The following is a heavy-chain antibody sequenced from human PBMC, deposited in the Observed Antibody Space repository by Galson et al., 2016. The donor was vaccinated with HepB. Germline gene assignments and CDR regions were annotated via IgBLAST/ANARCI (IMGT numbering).Heavy chain of an antibody. Sequence: SLRLSCAASGFNFSTYSMNWVRQAPGKGLEWVSALTSSSTYIYYAASAKGRFTISRDNAKNSLYLQMNSRRGEDTALYYCARDAVGGLYFDSWGQGTPVTVSS. D-gene: IGHD1-26*01. CDR1: GFNFSTYS. J-gene: IGHJ4*02. CDR3: ARDAVGGLYFDS. CDR2: LTSSSTYI. V-gene: IGHV3-21*01.